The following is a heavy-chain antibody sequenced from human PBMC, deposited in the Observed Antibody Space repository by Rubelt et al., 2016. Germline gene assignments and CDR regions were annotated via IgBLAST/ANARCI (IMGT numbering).Heavy chain of an antibody. D-gene: IGHD4-23*01. CDR3: ARGTDYGGNS. J-gene: IGHJ4*02. CDR1: GGSISSGSYY. V-gene: IGHV4-31*03. CDR2: IYYRGST. Sequence: QLQLQESGPGLVKPSETLSLTCTVSGGSISSGSYYWSCILPHPGKGLERICYIYYRGSTYYNPSPSGRVTISVDTSKNPCSLKLSAVTAADTAVYYCARGTDYGGNSWGQGTLVTVSS.